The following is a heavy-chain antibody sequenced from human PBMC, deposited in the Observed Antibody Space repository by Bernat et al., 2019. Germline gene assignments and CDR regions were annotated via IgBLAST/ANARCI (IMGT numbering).Heavy chain of an antibody. D-gene: IGHD2/OR15-2a*01. J-gene: IGHJ4*02. CDR3: AKHAVIVDS. CDR1: GFTFSSYA. Sequence: EVQLLESGGGLVQPGGSLRLSCAASGFTFSSYAMNWVRQAPGKGLEYVSGISGSGDSTYYADSVKGRFTVARDNSKNTLYLQMSRLRDEDTDVYYCAKHAVIVDSWGQGTLVTVSS. CDR2: ISGSGDST. V-gene: IGHV3-23*01.